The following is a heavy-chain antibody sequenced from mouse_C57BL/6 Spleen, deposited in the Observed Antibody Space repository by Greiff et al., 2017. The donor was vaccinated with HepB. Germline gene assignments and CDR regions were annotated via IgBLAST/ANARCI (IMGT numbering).Heavy chain of an antibody. V-gene: IGHV5-2*01. J-gene: IGHJ1*03. CDR2: INSDGGST. Sequence: EVQLKESGGGLVQPGESLKLSCESNEYEFPSHDMSWVRKTPEKRLELVAAINSDGGSTYYPDTMERRFIISRDNTKKTLYLQMSSLRSEDTALYYCARKGLYYGSSTGWYFDVWGTGTTVTVSS. CDR1: EYEFPSHD. D-gene: IGHD1-1*01. CDR3: ARKGLYYGSSTGWYFDV.